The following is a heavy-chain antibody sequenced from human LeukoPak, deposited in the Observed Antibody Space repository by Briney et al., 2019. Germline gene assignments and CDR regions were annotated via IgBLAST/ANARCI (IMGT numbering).Heavy chain of an antibody. CDR2: IYYSGST. CDR1: GGSISSSSYY. V-gene: IGHV4-39*01. D-gene: IGHD3-10*01. J-gene: IGHJ5*02. CDR3: ARQTLYGSGESWFDP. Sequence: SETLSLTCTVSGGSISSSSYYWGWIRQPPGKGLEWVGSIYYSGSTYYNPSLKRRVTISVDTSKNQFSLKLSSVTAADTAVYYCARQTLYGSGESWFDPWGQGTLVTVSS.